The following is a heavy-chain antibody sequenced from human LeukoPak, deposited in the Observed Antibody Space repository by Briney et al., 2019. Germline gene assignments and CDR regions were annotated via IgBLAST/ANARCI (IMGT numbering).Heavy chain of an antibody. Sequence: SETLSLTCTVSGGSISSSSYYWAWIRQPPGKGLEWIASMSYTGSAYYNPSLKSRVTISVDTSNNQFSLKLSSVTAADTAVYYCARLGASPFPFDYWGQGTLVTVSS. D-gene: IGHD1-26*01. CDR3: ARLGASPFPFDY. CDR1: GGSISSSSYY. V-gene: IGHV4-39*01. J-gene: IGHJ4*02. CDR2: MSYTGSA.